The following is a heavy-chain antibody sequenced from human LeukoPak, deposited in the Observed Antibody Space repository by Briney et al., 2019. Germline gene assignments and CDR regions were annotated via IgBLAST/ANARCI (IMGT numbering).Heavy chain of an antibody. Sequence: GGSLRLSCAASGFTFSSYSMNWVRQAPGKGLEWVSSISSSSSYIYYADSVKGRFTISRDNAKNSLYLQMNSLRAEDTAVYYCGRVSGSSTPNDYWGQGTLVTVSS. V-gene: IGHV3-21*01. CDR1: GFTFSSYS. CDR2: ISSSSSYI. D-gene: IGHD1-26*01. J-gene: IGHJ4*02. CDR3: GRVSGSSTPNDY.